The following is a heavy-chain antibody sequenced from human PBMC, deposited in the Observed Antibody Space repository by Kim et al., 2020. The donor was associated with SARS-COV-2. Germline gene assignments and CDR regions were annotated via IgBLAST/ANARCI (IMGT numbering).Heavy chain of an antibody. CDR2: ISSSSSYI. CDR3: AREGRVLMVYAITY. V-gene: IGHV3-21*01. J-gene: IGHJ4*02. CDR1: GFTFSSYS. D-gene: IGHD2-8*01. Sequence: GGSLRLSCAASGFTFSSYSMNWVRQAPGKGLEWVSSISSSSSYIYYADSVKGRFTISRDNAKNSLYLQMNSLRAEDTAVYYCAREGRVLMVYAITYWGQGTLVTVSS.